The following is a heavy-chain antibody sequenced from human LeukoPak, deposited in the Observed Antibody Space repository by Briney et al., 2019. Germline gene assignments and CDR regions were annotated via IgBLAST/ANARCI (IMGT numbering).Heavy chain of an antibody. CDR3: ARGSCSSTSCYDY. D-gene: IGHD2-2*01. CDR1: GYTLTSYD. V-gene: IGHV1-8*03. J-gene: IGHJ4*02. CDR2: MNPNSGNT. Sequence: ASVKVSCKASGYTLTSYDINWVRQATGQGLEWMGWMNPNSGNTGYAQKFQGRVTITRNTSISTAYMELSSLRSEDTAVYYCARGSCSSTSCYDYWGQGTLVTVSS.